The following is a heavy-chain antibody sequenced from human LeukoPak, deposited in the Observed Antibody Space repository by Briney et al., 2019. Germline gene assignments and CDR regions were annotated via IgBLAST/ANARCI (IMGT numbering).Heavy chain of an antibody. CDR2: IYTSGST. V-gene: IGHV4-61*02. CDR1: GGSISSGDFY. CDR3: ARVTGYMIEDYFDY. D-gene: IGHD3-22*01. Sequence: SETLSLTCTVSGGSISSGDFYWSWIRQPAGKGLEWIGRIYTSGSTNYNPSLQSRVTISVDTSKNQFSLKLRSVTAADTAVYYCARVTGYMIEDYFDYWGQGTLVTVSS. J-gene: IGHJ4*02.